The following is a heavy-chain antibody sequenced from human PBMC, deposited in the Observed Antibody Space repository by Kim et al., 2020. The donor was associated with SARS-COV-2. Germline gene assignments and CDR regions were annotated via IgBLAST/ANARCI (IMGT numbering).Heavy chain of an antibody. Sequence: SETLSLTCTVSGGSISSSSYYWGWIRQPPGKGLEWIGSIYYSGSTYYNPSLKSRVTISVDTSKNQFSLKLSSVTAADTAVYYCARDGSSSNFDYWGQGTL. CDR2: IYYSGST. J-gene: IGHJ4*02. V-gene: IGHV4-39*07. CDR3: ARDGSSSNFDY. CDR1: GGSISSSSYY. D-gene: IGHD6-6*01.